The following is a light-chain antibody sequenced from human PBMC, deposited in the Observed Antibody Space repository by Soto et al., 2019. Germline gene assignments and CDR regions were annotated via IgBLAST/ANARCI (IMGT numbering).Light chain of an antibody. V-gene: IGLV2-14*03. J-gene: IGLJ1*01. CDR3: LSHTTSRTYV. CDR2: NVN. CDR1: ISYIVAYEY. Sequence: QSVLAHPASVSWSPGQSITISFSGTISYIVAYEYVSWYQQHPGKPHKVMIYNVNNRPSGVSYRFSGSKSGKTASLTISRLQTEDEADYYCLSHTTSRTYVFGPGTKVTVL.